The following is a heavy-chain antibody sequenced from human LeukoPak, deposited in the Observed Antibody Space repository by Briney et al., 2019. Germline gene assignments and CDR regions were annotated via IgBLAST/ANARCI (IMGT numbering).Heavy chain of an antibody. CDR1: GFTFSSYG. D-gene: IGHD3-10*01. CDR3: AKVTYGSGTYGAFDY. CDR2: IRYDGSNK. Sequence: GGSLRLSCAASGFTFSSYGMHWVRQAPGKGLEWVAFIRYDGSNKYYADSVKGRFTISRDNSKNTLYLQMNSLRAEDTAVYYCAKVTYGSGTYGAFDYWGQGTLVTVSS. J-gene: IGHJ4*02. V-gene: IGHV3-30*02.